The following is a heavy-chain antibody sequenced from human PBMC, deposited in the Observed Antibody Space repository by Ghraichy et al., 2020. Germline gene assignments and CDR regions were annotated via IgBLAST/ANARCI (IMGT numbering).Heavy chain of an antibody. V-gene: IGHV4-61*01. CDR1: GGSVNSGIYY. CDR2: TYYSGTT. Sequence: SETLSLTCTVSGGSVNSGIYYWSWIRQPPGKGLEWIGYTYYSGTTNYNPPLKSRVTISVDTSKNQFSLKLTSLTAADTSVYYCASDYCSSTSCSSYYYYYAMVVWGQGTTVTVSS. CDR3: ASDYCSSTSCSSYYYYYAMVV. J-gene: IGHJ6*02. D-gene: IGHD2-2*01.